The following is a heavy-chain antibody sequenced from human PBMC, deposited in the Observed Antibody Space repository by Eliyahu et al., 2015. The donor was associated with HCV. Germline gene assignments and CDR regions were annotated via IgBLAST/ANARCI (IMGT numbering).Heavy chain of an antibody. CDR3: TRSISGTTSAFDI. CDR1: GFXFSDSA. CDR2: IRSKANNYGT. V-gene: IGHV3-73*02. J-gene: IGHJ3*02. D-gene: IGHD1-20*01. Sequence: EVQLVESGGGLVQPGGSLKLSCAASGFXFSDSAMXWXRQAFGKGLEWVGRIRSKANNYGTAYAASVTGRFTISRDDSKNTVYLQVNSLKTEDTAMYYCTRSISGTTSAFDIWGQGTMVTVSS.